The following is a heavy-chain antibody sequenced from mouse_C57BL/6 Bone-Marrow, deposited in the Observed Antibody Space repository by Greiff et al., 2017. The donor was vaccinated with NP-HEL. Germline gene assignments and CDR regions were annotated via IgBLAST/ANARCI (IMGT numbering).Heavy chain of an antibody. D-gene: IGHD1-1*01. CDR2: IYPGDGDT. CDR1: GYAFSSYW. J-gene: IGHJ2*01. V-gene: IGHV1-80*01. Sequence: QVQLKESGAELVKPGASVKISCKASGYAFSSYWMHWVKQRPGKGLEWIGQIYPGDGDTNYTGKFKGKATLTADKSSSTAYMQLSSLTSEDSAVYFCARGLYYGSSPYYFDYWGQGTTLTVSS. CDR3: ARGLYYGSSPYYFDY.